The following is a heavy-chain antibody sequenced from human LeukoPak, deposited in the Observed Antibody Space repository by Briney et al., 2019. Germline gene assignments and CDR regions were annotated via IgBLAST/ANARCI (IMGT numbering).Heavy chain of an antibody. CDR3: ATYRQVLLPFES. Sequence: SGGSLRLPCAASGFTFSSYEMNWVRQAPGKGLEWVSYISSSGSTIYYADSVKGRFTISRDNAKNSLYLQMNSLRAEDTAIYYCATYRQVLLPFESWGQGTLVTVSS. CDR2: ISSSGSTI. V-gene: IGHV3-48*03. D-gene: IGHD2-8*02. CDR1: GFTFSSYE. J-gene: IGHJ4*02.